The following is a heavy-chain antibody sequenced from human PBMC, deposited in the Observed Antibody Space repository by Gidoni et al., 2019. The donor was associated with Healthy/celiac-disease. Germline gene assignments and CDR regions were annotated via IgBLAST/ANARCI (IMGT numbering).Heavy chain of an antibody. CDR3: ARGNFGDYVVGYYYMDV. J-gene: IGHJ6*03. CDR1: GGSISSYY. V-gene: IGHV4-59*01. D-gene: IGHD4-17*01. CDR2: IYYSGST. Sequence: QVQLQESCPGLVQPSETLSLTCTVSGGSISSYYWSWIRQPPGKGLEWIGYIYYSGSTNYNPSLKSRVTISVDTSKNQFSLKLSSVTAADTAVYYCARGNFGDYVVGYYYMDVWGKGTTVTVSS.